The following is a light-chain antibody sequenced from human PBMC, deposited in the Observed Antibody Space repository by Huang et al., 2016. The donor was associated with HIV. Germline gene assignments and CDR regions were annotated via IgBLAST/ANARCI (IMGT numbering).Light chain of an antibody. CDR2: GAS. CDR1: QSVRSSY. CDR3: QQYGSSSLT. Sequence: DIVLTQSPGTLSLSPGERATLSCRASQSVRSSYLAWYLQKPGQAPRLLIYGASNRATGIPDRFRGSGSGTDFTLTISRLEPEDFAVYFCQQYGSSSLTFGGGTKVEIK. J-gene: IGKJ4*01. V-gene: IGKV3-20*01.